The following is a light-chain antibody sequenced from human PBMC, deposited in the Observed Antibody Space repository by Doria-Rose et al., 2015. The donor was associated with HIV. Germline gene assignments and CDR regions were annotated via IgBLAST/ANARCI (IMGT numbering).Light chain of an antibody. V-gene: IGKV3-15*01. Sequence: ATLSVSPGERATLSCRASQGIGGDLAWYQQKPGQAPRLLIYRASIRATGIPPRFTGGGSGTESTLTISSLQSEDFAVYFCQQYSQWPPYTFGQGTKLEVK. CDR1: QGIGGD. J-gene: IGKJ2*01. CDR2: RAS. CDR3: QQYSQWPPYT.